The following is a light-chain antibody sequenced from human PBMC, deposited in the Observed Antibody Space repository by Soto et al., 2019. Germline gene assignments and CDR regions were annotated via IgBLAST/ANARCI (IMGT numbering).Light chain of an antibody. CDR2: GAS. J-gene: IGKJ2*01. Sequence: EIVLTQSPGTLSLSPGERATLSCRASQSVSSSYLAWYQQKPGQAPRLLIYGASSRATGIPDRFSGSGSGTDLTLTISRLEPEDFAVYYCQQSGSSPSMYTFGQGTKLEIK. CDR3: QQSGSSPSMYT. CDR1: QSVSSSY. V-gene: IGKV3-20*01.